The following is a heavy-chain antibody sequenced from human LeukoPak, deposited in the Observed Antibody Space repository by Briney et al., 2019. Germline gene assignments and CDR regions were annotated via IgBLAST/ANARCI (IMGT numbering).Heavy chain of an antibody. J-gene: IGHJ3*02. D-gene: IGHD3-3*01. V-gene: IGHV3-30*18. CDR3: AKLHTIFGVADAFDI. CDR2: ISYDGSNK. Sequence: GGSLRLSCAASGFTFSSYGMHWVRQAPGKGLEWVAVISYDGSNKYYADSVKGRFTISRDNSKNTLCLQMNSLRAEDTAVYYCAKLHTIFGVADAFDIWGQGTMVTVSS. CDR1: GFTFSSYG.